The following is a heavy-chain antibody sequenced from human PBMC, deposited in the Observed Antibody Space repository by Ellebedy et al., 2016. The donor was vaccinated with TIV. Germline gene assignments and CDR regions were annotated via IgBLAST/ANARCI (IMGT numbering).Heavy chain of an antibody. D-gene: IGHD6-13*01. Sequence: PGGSLRLSCKGSGYSFTSYWIGWVLQMPGKGLEWMAIIYPGDSDTRYSPSFQGQVTISADKSISTAYLQWSSLKASDTAIYYCAREEESGSSWFAYWGRGTLVTVSS. V-gene: IGHV5-51*01. CDR2: IYPGDSDT. J-gene: IGHJ4*02. CDR3: AREEESGSSWFAY. CDR1: GYSFTSYW.